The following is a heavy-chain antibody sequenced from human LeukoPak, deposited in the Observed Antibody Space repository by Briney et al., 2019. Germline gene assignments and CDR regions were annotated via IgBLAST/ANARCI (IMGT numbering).Heavy chain of an antibody. D-gene: IGHD6-13*01. V-gene: IGHV4-39*07. CDR1: GGSISSSSYY. CDR3: ARDRSFPGIAAAALPDY. Sequence: SETLSLTCTVSGGSISSSSYYWGWIRQPPGKGLEWIGSIYYSGSTYYNPSLKSRVTISVDTSKNQFSLKLSSVTAADTAVYYCARDRSFPGIAAAALPDYWGQGTLVTVSS. CDR2: IYYSGST. J-gene: IGHJ4*02.